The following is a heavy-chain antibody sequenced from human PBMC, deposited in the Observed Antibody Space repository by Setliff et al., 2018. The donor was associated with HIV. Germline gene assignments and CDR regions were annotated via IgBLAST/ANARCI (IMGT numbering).Heavy chain of an antibody. CDR2: ISGSGGST. CDR3: AKDVARRLAAIGRRGFFDS. D-gene: IGHD6-13*01. V-gene: IGHV3-23*01. CDR1: GFTFSSYA. J-gene: IGHJ4*02. Sequence: GGSLRLSCAASGFTFSSYAMSWVRQAPGKGLEWVSAISGSGGSTYYADSVKGRFTISRDNSRNTLYLQMHSLTPEDTAVYYCAKDVARRLAAIGRRGFFDSWGQGTLVTVSS.